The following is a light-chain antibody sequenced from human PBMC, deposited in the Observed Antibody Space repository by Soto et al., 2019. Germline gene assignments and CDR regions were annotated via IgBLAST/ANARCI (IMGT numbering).Light chain of an antibody. Sequence: QSVLTQPASVSGSPGQSITISCTGTSSDVGSYNLVSWYQQHPGKAPKFMIYEGSKRPSGVSNRSSGSKSGNTASLTISGLQAEDEADYYCCSYAGSSPYVFGTGTKVTVL. CDR3: CSYAGSSPYV. J-gene: IGLJ1*01. CDR2: EGS. V-gene: IGLV2-23*01. CDR1: SSDVGSYNL.